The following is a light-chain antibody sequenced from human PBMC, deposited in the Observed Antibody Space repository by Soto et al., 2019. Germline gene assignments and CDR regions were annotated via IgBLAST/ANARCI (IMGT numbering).Light chain of an antibody. J-gene: IGKJ1*01. CDR1: QSVDTTF. CDR2: GAS. CDR3: QQYMSSVT. Sequence: EIVLTQSPGSLSLSPGQRATLSCRASQSVDTTFFVWYQKKPGQAPRLLIYGASKRATGIPYRFSGSGSGTDFTLIISRLEPEDFAGYYCQQYMSSVTFGQGTKVEIK. V-gene: IGKV3-20*01.